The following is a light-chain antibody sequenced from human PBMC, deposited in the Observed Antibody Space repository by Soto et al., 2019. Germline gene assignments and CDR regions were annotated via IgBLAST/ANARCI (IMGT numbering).Light chain of an antibody. CDR3: TSYVGNDIWV. CDR1: SSDVGAYTY. J-gene: IGLJ3*02. V-gene: IGLV2-8*01. CDR2: EVT. Sequence: QSALTQPPSASGAPVQSATISCTGTSSDVGAYTYVSWYQQYPGKAPKLMIYEVTKRPSGVPDRFSGSKSGNTASLTVSGLQAEDAADYYCTSYVGNDIWVFGGGTKLTVL.